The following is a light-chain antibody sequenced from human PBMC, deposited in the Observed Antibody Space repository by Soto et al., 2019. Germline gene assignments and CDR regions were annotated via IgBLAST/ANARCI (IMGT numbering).Light chain of an antibody. V-gene: IGKV1-33*01. CDR1: QDISKY. CDR3: QQYDQLPIT. CDR2: DVF. Sequence: DIQMTQSASSLPASVGDTVTISCHASQDISKYLNWFQQKPGKAPKLLIYDVFNVETGVPSRFSGRGSGTDFTLIISNLQPEDFATYYCQQYDQLPITFGGGTKVDIK. J-gene: IGKJ4*01.